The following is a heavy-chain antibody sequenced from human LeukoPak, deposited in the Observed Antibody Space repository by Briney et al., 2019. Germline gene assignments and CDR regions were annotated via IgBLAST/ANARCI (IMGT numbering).Heavy chain of an antibody. J-gene: IGHJ4*02. D-gene: IGHD2-15*01. CDR3: AKDGRGSWPLDFDY. CDR2: ISGGGGST. V-gene: IGHV3-23*01. Sequence: GGSLRLSFAASGFTFSSYAMSWVRQPPGKGAEWGSAISGGGGSTYYADSVKGQFTISRDNSKNTLYLQMNSLRAEDTAVYYCAKDGRGSWPLDFDYWGQGTLVTVSP. CDR1: GFTFSSYA.